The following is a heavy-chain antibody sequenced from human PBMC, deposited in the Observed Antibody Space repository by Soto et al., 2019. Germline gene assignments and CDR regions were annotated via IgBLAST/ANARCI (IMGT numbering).Heavy chain of an antibody. CDR2: IYYSGST. CDR3: ARSLYGDYYYYYSMDV. V-gene: IGHV4-59*08. Sequence: QVQLQESGPGLVKPSETLSLTCTVSGGSISSYYWSWIRQPPGKGLECIGYIYYSGSTNYNPSLKSRVTISVDTSKNQFSLKLSSVTAADTAVYYCARSLYGDYYYYYSMDVWGKGTTVTVSS. D-gene: IGHD4-17*01. J-gene: IGHJ6*03. CDR1: GGSISSYY.